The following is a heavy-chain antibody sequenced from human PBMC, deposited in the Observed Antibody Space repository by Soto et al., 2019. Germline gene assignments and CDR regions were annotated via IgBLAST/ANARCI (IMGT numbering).Heavy chain of an antibody. J-gene: IGHJ6*02. CDR2: IYHSGIT. Sequence: SVIQSLTCTVSGYSIRSAYYWGWIQKPPGKGLEWIGSIYHSGITYYNPSLKSRVTISVDTSKNQFSLKLSSVTAADTAVYYCATDSATSYFGMDVWVHGTTVTGSS. CDR3: ATDSATSYFGMDV. D-gene: IGHD1-26*01. CDR1: GYSIRSAYY. V-gene: IGHV4-38-2*02.